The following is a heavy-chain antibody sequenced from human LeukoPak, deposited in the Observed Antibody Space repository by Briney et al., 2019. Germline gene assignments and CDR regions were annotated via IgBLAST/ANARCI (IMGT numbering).Heavy chain of an antibody. CDR3: AHKTTGEHFDY. J-gene: IGHJ4*02. D-gene: IGHD7-27*01. Sequence: SETLSLTCTVSGGSINSYYWGWIRQPPGKGLECLGYIHYTGTTDYNPSLRSRVTISIDLSNNQFSLKLHSVTAADTAVYYCAHKTTGEHFDYWGQGTLATVSS. CDR1: GGSINSYY. CDR2: IHYTGTT. V-gene: IGHV4-59*01.